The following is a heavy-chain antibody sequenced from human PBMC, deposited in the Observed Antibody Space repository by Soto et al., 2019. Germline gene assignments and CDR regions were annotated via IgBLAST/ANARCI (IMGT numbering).Heavy chain of an antibody. V-gene: IGHV4-30-4*01. J-gene: IGHJ4*02. Sequence: PSETLSLTCTVSCDSVSSVGFHWAWLRRPPGKGLEWIGYIYNGGSTYYRPSLESRMHMSLDATRNRYSLRLTSVTAADTAVYFCARAPVGLDTISYFDYWGQGKLVTVSS. D-gene: IGHD3-3*01. CDR3: ARAPVGLDTISYFDY. CDR2: IYNGGST. CDR1: CDSVSSVGFH.